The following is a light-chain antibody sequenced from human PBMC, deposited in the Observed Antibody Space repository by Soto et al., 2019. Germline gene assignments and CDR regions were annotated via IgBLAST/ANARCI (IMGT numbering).Light chain of an antibody. Sequence: QSALTQPASVSGSPGQSITFSCTGTSSDVGGYNYVSWYQQHPGKAPKIMIYDVSNRPSGVSNRFSGSKSGNTASLTISGLQAEDEAAYYCSSYTSSSTLRVFGGGTKLTVL. CDR3: SSYTSSSTLRV. V-gene: IGLV2-14*01. CDR2: DVS. J-gene: IGLJ3*02. CDR1: SSDVGGYNY.